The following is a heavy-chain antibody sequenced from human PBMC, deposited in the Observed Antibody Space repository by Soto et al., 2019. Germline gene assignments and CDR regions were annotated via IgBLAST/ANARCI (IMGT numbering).Heavy chain of an antibody. J-gene: IGHJ4*02. CDR1: GGSISSYY. V-gene: IGHV4-59*01. CDR2: IYDSGST. CDR3: ARKGDYGDYVLDY. D-gene: IGHD4-17*01. Sequence: ASETLSLTCTVSGGSISSYYWSWIRQPPRKGLEWIGNIYDSGSTNYNPSLKSRVTLSVDTSKNQFSLKLSSGADADMAVYYCARKGDYGDYVLDYWGQGTLVTVSS.